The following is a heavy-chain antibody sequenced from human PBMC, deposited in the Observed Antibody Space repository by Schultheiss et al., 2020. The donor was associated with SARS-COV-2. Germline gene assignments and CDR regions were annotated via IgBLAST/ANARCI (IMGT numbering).Heavy chain of an antibody. V-gene: IGHV3-30*07. J-gene: IGHJ6*02. CDR3: ARAIFGVVVNAMDV. CDR2: ISYDGSNK. D-gene: IGHD3-3*01. CDR1: GFTFSSYA. Sequence: GGSLRLSCAASGFTFSSYAMHWVRQAPGKGLEWVAVISYDGSNKYYADSVKGRFTISRDNAKNSLYLQMNSLRAEDTAVYYCARAIFGVVVNAMDVWGQGTTVTVSS.